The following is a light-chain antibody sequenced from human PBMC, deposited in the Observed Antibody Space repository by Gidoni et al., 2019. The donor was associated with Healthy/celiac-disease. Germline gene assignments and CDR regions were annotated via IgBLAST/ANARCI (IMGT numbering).Light chain of an antibody. CDR1: KLGDKY. Sequence: SYELTQPPSVSVSPGQTASITCSGDKLGDKYACWYQQKPGQSPVLVIYQDSKRPSGIPGRFSGSNSGNTATLTISGTQAMDEADYYCQAWDSSGVFGGGTKLTVL. V-gene: IGLV3-1*01. CDR3: QAWDSSGV. J-gene: IGLJ2*01. CDR2: QDS.